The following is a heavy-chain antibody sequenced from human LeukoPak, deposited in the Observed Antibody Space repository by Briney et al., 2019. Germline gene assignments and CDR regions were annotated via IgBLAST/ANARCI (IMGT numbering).Heavy chain of an antibody. CDR3: ARELGSGWQELAY. CDR1: GFTFSSYE. CDR2: ISSSGRTI. V-gene: IGHV3-48*03. D-gene: IGHD6-19*01. J-gene: IGHJ4*02. Sequence: GGSLRLSCAASGFTFSSYEMNWVRQAPGKGLEWVSYISSSGRTIYYADSVKGRFTISRDNAKNSLYLQMNSLRAEDTAVYYCARELGSGWQELAYWGQGTLVTVSS.